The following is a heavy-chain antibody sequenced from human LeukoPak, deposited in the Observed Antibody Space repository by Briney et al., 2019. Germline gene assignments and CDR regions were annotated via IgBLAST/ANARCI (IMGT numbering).Heavy chain of an antibody. J-gene: IGHJ4*02. D-gene: IGHD5-24*01. CDR1: GFTFSSYS. Sequence: SGGSLRLSCAASGFTFSSYSMNWVRQAPGKGLEWVSSISSSSSYIYYADSVKGRFTISRDNAKNSLYLQMNSLRAEDTAVYYCASFARGDGYNRWGQGTLVTVSS. CDR2: ISSSSSYI. V-gene: IGHV3-21*01. CDR3: ASFARGDGYNR.